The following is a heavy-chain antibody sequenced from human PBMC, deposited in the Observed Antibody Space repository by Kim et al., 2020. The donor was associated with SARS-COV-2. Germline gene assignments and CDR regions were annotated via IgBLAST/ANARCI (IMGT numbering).Heavy chain of an antibody. Sequence: GGSLRLSCAASGFTFNIYSINWVRQAPGKGLEWVSHISGNSGAIYYADSVKGRFTVSRDNAKNSVYLEMNSLRDEDTAVYYCARDRGGVLDYWGQGTLVTVSS. D-gene: IGHD3-10*01. V-gene: IGHV3-48*02. CDR1: GFTFNIYS. CDR3: ARDRGGVLDY. CDR2: ISGNSGAI. J-gene: IGHJ4*02.